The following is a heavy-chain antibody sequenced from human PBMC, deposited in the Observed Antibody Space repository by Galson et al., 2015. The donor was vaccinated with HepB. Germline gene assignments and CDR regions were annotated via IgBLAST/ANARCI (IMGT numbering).Heavy chain of an antibody. J-gene: IGHJ6*02. Sequence: SVKVSCKASGYTFTGYYMHWVRQAPGQGLEWMGIINPSGGSTSYAQKFQGRVTMTRDTSTSTVYMELSSLRSEDTAVYYCARGGYSYGIYYYYGMDVWGQGTTVTVSS. CDR2: INPSGGST. D-gene: IGHD5-18*01. V-gene: IGHV1-46*03. CDR3: ARGGYSYGIYYYYGMDV. CDR1: GYTFTGYY.